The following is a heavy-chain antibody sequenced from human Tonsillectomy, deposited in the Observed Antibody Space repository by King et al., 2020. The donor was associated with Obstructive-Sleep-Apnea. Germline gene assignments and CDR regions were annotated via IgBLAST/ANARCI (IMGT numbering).Heavy chain of an antibody. Sequence: VQLVESGGGLVKPGGSLRLSCAASGFTFSNAWMSWVRQAPGKGREWVGRIKSKTDGGTTDYAAPVKVRFTISRDDSKNTQYLKMNSLKTEDTAVYYCTTDYGGQQLVGYYYYGMDVWGQGTTVTVSS. CDR1: GFTFSNAW. J-gene: IGHJ6*02. V-gene: IGHV3-15*01. CDR2: IKSKTDGGTT. D-gene: IGHD6-13*01. CDR3: TTDYGGQQLVGYYYYGMDV.